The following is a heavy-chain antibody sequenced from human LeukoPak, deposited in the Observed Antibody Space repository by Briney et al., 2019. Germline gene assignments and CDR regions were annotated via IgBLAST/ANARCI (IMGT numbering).Heavy chain of an antibody. J-gene: IGHJ4*02. Sequence: GGSLRLSCAASGFTVSANYMTWVRQAPGKGLEWVSVVYSGGSTYYADSVKGRFTISRDNAKNSLYLQMTSLRAEDTAVYYCARDASSSVWFFDSWGQGTLVSVSS. CDR3: ARDASSSVWFFDS. CDR1: GFTVSANY. D-gene: IGHD6-19*01. CDR2: VYSGGST. V-gene: IGHV3-66*01.